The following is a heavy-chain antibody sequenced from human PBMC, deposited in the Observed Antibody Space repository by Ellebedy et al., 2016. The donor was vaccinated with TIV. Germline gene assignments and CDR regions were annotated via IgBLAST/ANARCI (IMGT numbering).Heavy chain of an antibody. J-gene: IGHJ6*02. D-gene: IGHD1-26*01. Sequence: GESLKISCAASGSTFSSHSMHWVRQAPGKGLEWFSCISSSSTTIYYADSVKGRFTISRDNAKNSLYLQMNSLRDEDTAVYYCARDRRWELPSDAMDVWGQGTTVIVSS. V-gene: IGHV3-48*02. CDR2: ISSSSTTI. CDR3: ARDRRWELPSDAMDV. CDR1: GSTFSSHS.